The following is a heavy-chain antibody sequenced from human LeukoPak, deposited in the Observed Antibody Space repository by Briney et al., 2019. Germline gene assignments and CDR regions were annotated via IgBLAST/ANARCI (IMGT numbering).Heavy chain of an antibody. CDR1: GFTFSSYW. V-gene: IGHV3-74*01. CDR2: INSDGSST. J-gene: IGHJ4*02. D-gene: IGHD3-22*01. Sequence: PGGSLRLSCAASGFTFSSYWMHWVRQAPGKGLVWVSRINSDGSSTSYADSVKGRFTISRDNSKNTLYLQMNSLSAEDTAVYYCAKDPHYYDSSGYYVDYWGQGTLVTVSS. CDR3: AKDPHYYDSSGYYVDY.